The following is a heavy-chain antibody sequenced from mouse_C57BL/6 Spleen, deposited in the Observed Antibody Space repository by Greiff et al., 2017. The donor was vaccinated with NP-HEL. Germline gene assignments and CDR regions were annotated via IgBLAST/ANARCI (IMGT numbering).Heavy chain of an antibody. V-gene: IGHV3-6*01. Sequence: EVQLQQSGPGLVKPSQSLSLTCSVTGYSITSGYYWNWIRQFPGNKLEWMGYISYDGSNNYNPSLKNRISITRDTSKNQFFLKLNSVTTEDTATYYCARGGYYVVDYWGQGTSVTVSS. J-gene: IGHJ4*01. CDR2: ISYDGSN. CDR3: ARGGYYVVDY. CDR1: GYSITSGYY.